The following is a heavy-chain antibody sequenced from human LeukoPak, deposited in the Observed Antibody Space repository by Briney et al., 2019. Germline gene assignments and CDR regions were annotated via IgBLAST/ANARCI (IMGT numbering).Heavy chain of an antibody. D-gene: IGHD5-24*01. CDR1: GYTFTSYG. CDR3: ARPSMSTIRGVGFYYDPLDV. Sequence: ASVKVSCKASGYTFTSYGISWVRQAPGQGLEWMGWISAYNGNANYAQKLQGRVTMTTDASTSTAYMELRSLRSDDTAVYYCARPSMSTIRGVGFYYDPLDVWGKGTTVTVFS. J-gene: IGHJ6*03. CDR2: ISAYNGNA. V-gene: IGHV1-18*01.